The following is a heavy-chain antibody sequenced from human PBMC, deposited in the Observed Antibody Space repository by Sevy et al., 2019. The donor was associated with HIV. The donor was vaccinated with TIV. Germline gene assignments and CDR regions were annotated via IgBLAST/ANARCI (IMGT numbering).Heavy chain of an antibody. Sequence: GGCLRLSCAASGFTFSSYGMHWVRQAPGKGLEWVAVIWYDGSNKYYADSVKGRFTISRDNSKNTLYLQMNSLRAEDTAVYYCARDLRRYCSSTSCPGGFDYWGQGTLVTVSS. CDR3: ARDLRRYCSSTSCPGGFDY. D-gene: IGHD2-2*01. V-gene: IGHV3-33*01. CDR2: IWYDGSNK. J-gene: IGHJ4*02. CDR1: GFTFSSYG.